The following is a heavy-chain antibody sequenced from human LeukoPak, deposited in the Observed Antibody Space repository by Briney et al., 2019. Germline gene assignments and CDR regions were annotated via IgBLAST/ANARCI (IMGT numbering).Heavy chain of an antibody. CDR2: ISYDGSNK. D-gene: IGHD5-18*01. CDR3: AKDLRGYSYGHGDY. V-gene: IGHV3-30*18. CDR1: GFTFSSYG. J-gene: IGHJ4*02. Sequence: GGSLRPSCAASGFTFSSYGMHWVRQAPGKGLEWVAVISYDGSNKYYADSVKGRFTISRDNSKNTLYLQMNSLRAEDTAVYYCAKDLRGYSYGHGDYWGQGTLVTVSS.